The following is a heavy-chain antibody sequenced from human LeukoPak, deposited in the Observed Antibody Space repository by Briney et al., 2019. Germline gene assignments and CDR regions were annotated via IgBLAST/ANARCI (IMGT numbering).Heavy chain of an antibody. CDR3: ARGTIIEYGTPFTFDH. Sequence: GASVKVSCKASGYTFTGYYMHWVRQAPGQGLGWMGWINPNSGGTNYAQKFQGRVTMTRDTSISTAYMELSRLRSDDTAVYYCARGTIIEYGTPFTFDHWGQGTLVTVSS. D-gene: IGHD5-24*01. J-gene: IGHJ4*02. V-gene: IGHV1-2*02. CDR1: GYTFTGYY. CDR2: INPNSGGT.